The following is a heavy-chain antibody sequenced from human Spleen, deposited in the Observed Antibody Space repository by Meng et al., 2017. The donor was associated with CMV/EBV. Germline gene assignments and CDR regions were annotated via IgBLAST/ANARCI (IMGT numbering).Heavy chain of an antibody. CDR1: GYTFSSYG. Sequence: ASVKVSCKASGYTFSSYGISWVRQAPGQGLEWMGIINPSGGSTSYAQKFQGRVTMTRDTSTSTVYMELSSLRSEDTAVYYCARGPPGGVVWTWGYYGMDVWGQGTTVTVSS. D-gene: IGHD3-16*01. CDR2: INPSGGST. CDR3: ARGPPGGVVWTWGYYGMDV. V-gene: IGHV1-46*01. J-gene: IGHJ6*02.